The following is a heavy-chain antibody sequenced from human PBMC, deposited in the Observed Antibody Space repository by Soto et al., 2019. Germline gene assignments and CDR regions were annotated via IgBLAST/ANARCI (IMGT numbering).Heavy chain of an antibody. J-gene: IGHJ4*02. CDR3: ARGYCSGGSCFVDY. CDR2: IYYSGST. V-gene: IGHV4-59*01. D-gene: IGHD2-15*01. Sequence: KPSETLSLTCTVSGGSISSYYWSWIRQPPGKGLEWIGYIYYSGSTNYNPSLKSRVTISVDTSKNQFSLKLSSVTAADTAVYYCARGYCSGGSCFVDYWGQGTLVTVSS. CDR1: GGSISSYY.